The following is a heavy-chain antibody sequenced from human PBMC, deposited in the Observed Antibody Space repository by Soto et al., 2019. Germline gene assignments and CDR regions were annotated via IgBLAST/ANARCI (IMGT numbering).Heavy chain of an antibody. Sequence: WTWIRQSPGKGREWIGYLYYSWSTDYNPSLRGRLAISIDTSKNQFSLRLNSMTAADTAVYYCAGRDCSGTNCYYLDYYYMDVWGKGTTVTVSS. V-gene: IGHV4-59*08. CDR3: AGRDCSGTNCYYLDYYYMDV. J-gene: IGHJ6*03. D-gene: IGHD2-2*01. CDR2: LYYSWST.